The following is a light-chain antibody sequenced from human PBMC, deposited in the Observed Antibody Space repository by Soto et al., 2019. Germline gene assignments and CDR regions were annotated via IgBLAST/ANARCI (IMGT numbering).Light chain of an antibody. V-gene: IGKV3-20*01. CDR2: GAS. CDR1: QSVSSNF. J-gene: IGKJ3*01. Sequence: EIVLTQSPGTLSLSPGERATLSCRASQSVSSNFLAWYRQPPDQARRLLISGASSRATSTPYKCSGSGARPYFTLNSSRLEHEDVVVYYCQLYDSSSLFSFGPGTKVEVK. CDR3: QLYDSSSLFS.